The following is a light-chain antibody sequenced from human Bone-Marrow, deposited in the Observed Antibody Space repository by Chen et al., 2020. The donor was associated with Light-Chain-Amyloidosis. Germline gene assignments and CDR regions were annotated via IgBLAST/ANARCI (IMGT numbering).Light chain of an antibody. V-gene: IGLV2-14*03. CDR1: SGDVGGYDV. Sequence: QSALTQPRSVSGSPGQSVTFSCTGTSGDVGGYDVVSWYQQYPVKAPKLMIYDVSTRPSGVSSRFSGSKSGNTASLTISGLQAEDEADYYCSSYTASSFYVFGTATTVTVL. J-gene: IGLJ1*01. CDR2: DVS. CDR3: SSYTASSFYV.